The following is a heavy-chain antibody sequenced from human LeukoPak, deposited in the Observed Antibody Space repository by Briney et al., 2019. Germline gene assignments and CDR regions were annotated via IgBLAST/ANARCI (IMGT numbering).Heavy chain of an antibody. D-gene: IGHD1-26*01. CDR3: VTGRYSYGWYDH. CDR2: MYYGGSP. J-gene: IGHJ5*02. V-gene: IGHV4-59*13. Sequence: SETLSLTCTVSGGSISSFHWSWTRQPPGKGLEWIGYMYYGGSPNYNPSLKSRVITSLDTSKNQFSLKLNSVTTADTAVYYCVTGRYSYGWYDHWGQGILVTVSS. CDR1: GGSISSFH.